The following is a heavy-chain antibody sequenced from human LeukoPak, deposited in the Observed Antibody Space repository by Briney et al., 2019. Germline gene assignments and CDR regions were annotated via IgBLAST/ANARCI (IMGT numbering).Heavy chain of an antibody. Sequence: PAGGSLRLSCAASGFTFSSYGMHWVRQAPGKGLEWVSVIYSGGSTYYADSVKGRFTISRDNSKNTLYLQMNSLRAEDTAVYYCEAGGAQQLVRRGFDYWGQGTLVTVSS. J-gene: IGHJ4*02. CDR1: GFTFSSYG. CDR3: EAGGAQQLVRRGFDY. V-gene: IGHV3-NL1*01. CDR2: IYSGGST. D-gene: IGHD6-13*01.